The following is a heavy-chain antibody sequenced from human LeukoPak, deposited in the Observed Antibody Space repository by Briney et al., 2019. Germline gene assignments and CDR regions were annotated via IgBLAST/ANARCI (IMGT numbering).Heavy chain of an antibody. CDR3: AKGQVDVAAAGPFDY. CDR1: GFTFDDYA. D-gene: IGHD6-13*01. Sequence: PGGSLRLSCAASGFTFDDYAMHWVRQAPGKGLEWVSGISWNSGSIGYADSVKGRFTISRDNAKNSLYLQMNSLRAEDTALYYCAKGQVDVAAAGPFDYWGQRTLATVSS. V-gene: IGHV3-9*01. CDR2: ISWNSGSI. J-gene: IGHJ4*02.